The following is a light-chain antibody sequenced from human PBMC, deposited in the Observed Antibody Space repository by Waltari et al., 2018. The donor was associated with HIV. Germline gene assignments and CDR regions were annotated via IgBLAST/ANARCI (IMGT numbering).Light chain of an antibody. CDR2: VST. CDR1: QNIGSY. Sequence: DIQMTQSPPSLTASVRARVTITCRASQNIGSYLNWYQLRPGQAPNVLIYVSTNLQTGVPSRFSGRGSGTDFTLTITDLQPEDFVFYFCQQSYSKPRTFGQGTK. CDR3: QQSYSKPRT. J-gene: IGKJ1*01. V-gene: IGKV1-39*01.